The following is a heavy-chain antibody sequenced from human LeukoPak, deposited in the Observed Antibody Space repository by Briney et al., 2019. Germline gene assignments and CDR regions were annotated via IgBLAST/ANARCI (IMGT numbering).Heavy chain of an antibody. CDR1: GGSFSGYY. D-gene: IGHD3-10*01. V-gene: IGHV4-34*01. Sequence: PSETLSLTCAVYGGSFSGYYWSWIRQPPGKGLEWIGEINHSGSTNYNPSLKSRVTISVDTSKNQFSLKLSSVTAADTAVYYCARAYRITMVRGVKDNWFDPWGQGTLVTVSS. CDR2: INHSGST. J-gene: IGHJ5*02. CDR3: ARAYRITMVRGVKDNWFDP.